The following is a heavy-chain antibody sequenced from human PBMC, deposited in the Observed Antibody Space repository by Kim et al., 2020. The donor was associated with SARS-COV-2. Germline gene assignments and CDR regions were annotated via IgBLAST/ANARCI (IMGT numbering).Heavy chain of an antibody. V-gene: IGHV3-9*01. J-gene: IGHJ6*02. Sequence: GGSLRLSCAASGFTFDDYAMHWVRQAPGKGLEWVSGISWNSGSIGYADSVKGRFTISRDNAKNSLYLQMNSLRAEDTALYYCAKSGSGWNCYYYGMDVGRRGTTVTVSS. CDR3: AKSGSGWNCYYYGMDV. CDR2: ISWNSGSI. CDR1: GFTFDDYA. D-gene: IGHD6-19*01.